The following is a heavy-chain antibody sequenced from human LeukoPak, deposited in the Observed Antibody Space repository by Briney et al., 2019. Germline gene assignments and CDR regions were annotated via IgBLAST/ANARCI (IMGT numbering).Heavy chain of an antibody. J-gene: IGHJ5*02. CDR2: IHHSGIT. CDR3: ASQGAAAAIRREYNWFDP. Sequence: SGTLSLTCNVSGGSISNYYWSWIRQPPGKGLEWIGYIHHSGITNYNPSLKSRVTISVDRSKNQFSLKLSSVTASDTAVYYCASQGAAAAIRREYNWFDPWGQGTLVTVSS. D-gene: IGHD2-2*02. V-gene: IGHV4-59*12. CDR1: GGSISNYY.